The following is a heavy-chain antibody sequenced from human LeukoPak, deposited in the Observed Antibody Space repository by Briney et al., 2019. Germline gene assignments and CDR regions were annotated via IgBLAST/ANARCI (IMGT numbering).Heavy chain of an antibody. CDR2: IGWNSGSI. J-gene: IGHJ5*02. V-gene: IGHV3-9*01. CDR1: GFTFDDYG. D-gene: IGHD1-26*01. CDR3: AKDSYSGSDNWFDP. Sequence: PGGSLRLSCAASGFTFDDYGMHWVRQAPGKGLEWVSGIGWNSGSIGYADSVRGRFTISRDNAKNSLYLQMNSLRAEDTALYYCAKDSYSGSDNWFDPWGQGTLVTVSS.